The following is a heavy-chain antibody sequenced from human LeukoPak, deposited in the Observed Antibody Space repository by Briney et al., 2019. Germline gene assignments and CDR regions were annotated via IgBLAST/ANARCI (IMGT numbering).Heavy chain of an antibody. J-gene: IGHJ2*01. Sequence: PSETLSLTCAVSGGSISRSNWWRRVRQPPGQGLEWIGEIYHSGSTNYNPPLKSRVTISVDKSKDQFSLKLSSVTAADTAVYYCAREDYDDSGAWYFDLWGRGTLVTVSS. CDR3: AREDYDDSGAWYFDL. CDR2: IYHSGST. CDR1: GGSISRSNW. D-gene: IGHD3-3*01. V-gene: IGHV4-4*02.